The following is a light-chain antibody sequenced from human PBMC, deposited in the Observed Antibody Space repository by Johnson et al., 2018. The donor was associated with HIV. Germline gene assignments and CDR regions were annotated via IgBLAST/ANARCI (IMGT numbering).Light chain of an antibody. Sequence: QSVLTQAPSVSAAPGQKVTIACSGSSSNIGNNYVSWYQQLPGTAPKLLIYANNRRPSGIPDRFSGSKSGTSATLGITGLQTGDEADYYCGTWDSSLSAPYCFGTGPKVTFL. CDR2: ANN. J-gene: IGLJ1*01. CDR1: SSNIGNNY. V-gene: IGLV1-51*02. CDR3: GTWDSSLSAPYC.